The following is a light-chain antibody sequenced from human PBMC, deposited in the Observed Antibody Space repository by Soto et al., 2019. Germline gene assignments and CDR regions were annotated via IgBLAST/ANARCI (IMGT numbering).Light chain of an antibody. CDR1: QTVSNN. CDR3: HYHDSSPEFA. Sequence: EIVMTQSPATLSVSPGERAALSCRASQTVSNNLAWYQQKPGQAPRLLIYGASTRATTIPARFSGSGSGTEFTLTISSLQSEDFAVYYCHYHDSSPEFAFGPGTKVDIK. CDR2: GAS. V-gene: IGKV3-15*01. J-gene: IGKJ3*01.